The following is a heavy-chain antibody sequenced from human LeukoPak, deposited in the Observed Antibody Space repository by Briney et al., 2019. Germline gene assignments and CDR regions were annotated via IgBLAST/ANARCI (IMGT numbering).Heavy chain of an antibody. CDR1: GFTFSNYA. CDR2: IPASGGNT. V-gene: IGHV3-23*01. Sequence: GGSLRLSCAASGFTFSNYAMSWVRQAPGKGLEWVSTIPASGGNTYYADSVRGRFTISRDNSKNTLYLQINSLTAEDTAIYYCVRYLSGWYYFDWWGQGTLVTVSS. D-gene: IGHD6-19*01. CDR3: VRYLSGWYYFDW. J-gene: IGHJ4*02.